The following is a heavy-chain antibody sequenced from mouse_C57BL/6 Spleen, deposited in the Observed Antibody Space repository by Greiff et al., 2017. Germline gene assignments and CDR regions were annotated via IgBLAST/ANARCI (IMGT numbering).Heavy chain of an antibody. CDR1: GYTFTSYW. V-gene: IGHV1-52*01. CDR3: AREETTSSPFAV. CDR2: IDSSDSES. Sequence: QVQLQQPGAGLVRPGSSVKLSCKASGYTFTSYWMHWVQQSPIQGLEWIGNIDSSDSESHYTQKFTDKATLTVDKSSSASYMQLSSLASEDSAVYYCAREETTSSPFAVWGTGTLVTVSA. D-gene: IGHD1-1*01. J-gene: IGHJ3*01.